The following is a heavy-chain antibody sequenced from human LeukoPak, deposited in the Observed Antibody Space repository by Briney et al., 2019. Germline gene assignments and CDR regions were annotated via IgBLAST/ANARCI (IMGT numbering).Heavy chain of an antibody. J-gene: IGHJ6*04. CDR1: GFTFSSYG. D-gene: IGHD3-10*02. CDR3: AELSITMVGGV. V-gene: IGHV3-48*03. CDR2: ISSSGSNI. Sequence: GGSLRLSCAASGFTFSSYGMHWVRQAPGKGLEWVSYISSSGSNIYYADSVKGRFTISRDNAKNSLYLQMNSLRAEDTAVYYCAELSITMVGGVWGKGTTVTISS.